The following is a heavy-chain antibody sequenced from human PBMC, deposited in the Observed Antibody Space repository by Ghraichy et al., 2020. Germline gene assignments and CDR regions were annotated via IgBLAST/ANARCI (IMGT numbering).Heavy chain of an antibody. D-gene: IGHD3-3*01. CDR2: ISSNGGST. V-gene: IGHV3-64*01. CDR3: ARDYDFWCGYDY. Sequence: GGSLRLSCVASGFTFSSYAMHWVRQAPGKGLEYVSAISSNGGSTYYANSVKGRFTISRDNSKNTLYLHMGSLRAEDMAVYYCARDYDFWCGYDYWGHGTLVPVSS. J-gene: IGHJ4*01. CDR1: GFTFSSYA.